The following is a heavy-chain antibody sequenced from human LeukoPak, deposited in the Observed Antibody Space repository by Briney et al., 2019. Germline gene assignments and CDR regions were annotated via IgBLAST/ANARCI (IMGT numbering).Heavy chain of an antibody. D-gene: IGHD5-12*01. Sequence: GGSLRLSCAASGFRFSNFVMSWVRQAPGKGLEWVSLIIGSSGDTLYADSVKGRFTISRDISKNRLHLQMNSLRAEDTALYYCAKGAYDYIEMGYFDDWGQGTLVTVSS. CDR2: IIGSSGDT. V-gene: IGHV3-23*01. CDR3: AKGAYDYIEMGYFDD. J-gene: IGHJ4*02. CDR1: GFRFSNFV.